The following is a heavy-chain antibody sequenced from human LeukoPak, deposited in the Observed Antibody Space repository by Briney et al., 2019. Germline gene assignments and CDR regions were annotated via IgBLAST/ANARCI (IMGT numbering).Heavy chain of an antibody. CDR1: GFSLSSYA. CDR3: ARRGRAAAPMGYFDY. J-gene: IGHJ4*02. D-gene: IGHD6-13*01. Sequence: GGSLRLSCTVSGFSLSSYALSWVRRAPGKGLEWVSATSSSDAGKYYADSVRGRFTISRDNSRNTMYLQMNSLRAEDTAVYYCARRGRAAAPMGYFDYWGQGTLVTVSS. CDR2: TSSSDAGK. V-gene: IGHV3-23*01.